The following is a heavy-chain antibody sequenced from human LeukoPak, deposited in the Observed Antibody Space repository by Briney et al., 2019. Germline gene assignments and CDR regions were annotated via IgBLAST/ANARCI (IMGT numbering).Heavy chain of an antibody. CDR1: GGSISSYY. V-gene: IGHV4-59*01. J-gene: IGHJ4*02. D-gene: IGHD2-2*01. CDR3: ARVRCSSTSCYVDY. Sequence: PSETLSLTCTVSGGSISSYYWSWIRQPPGKGLEWIGYIHYSGSTKYNPSLKSRVTISVDTSKNQFSLKLNSVTAADTAVYYCARVRCSSTSCYVDYWGQGTLVTVSS. CDR2: IHYSGST.